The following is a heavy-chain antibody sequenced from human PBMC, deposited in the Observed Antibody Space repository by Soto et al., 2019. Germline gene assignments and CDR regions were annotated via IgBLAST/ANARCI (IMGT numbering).Heavy chain of an antibody. CDR3: ARGGSGSYYNFEYYFDY. V-gene: IGHV1-8*01. CDR1: GYPFTSYD. Sequence: GASVKVSCKASGYPFTSYDINWVRQATGQGLEWMGWMNPNSGNTGYAQKFQGRVTMTRNTSISTAYMELSSLRSEDTAVYYCARGGSGSYYNFEYYFDYWGQGTLVTVSS. CDR2: MNPNSGNT. J-gene: IGHJ4*02. D-gene: IGHD3-10*01.